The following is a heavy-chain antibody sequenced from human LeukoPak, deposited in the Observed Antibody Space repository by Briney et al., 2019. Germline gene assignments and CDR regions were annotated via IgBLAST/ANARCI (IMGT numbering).Heavy chain of an antibody. Sequence: SETLSLTCTVSGYSISSGYYWGWSRQPPGKGLEWIGSIYHSGSTYYNPSLKNRVTISVDTSKNPFSLKLSSVTAADTAVYYCARAFYPGYYSYMAVWGKGTTVTVSS. CDR1: GYSISSGYY. CDR2: IYHSGST. J-gene: IGHJ6*03. CDR3: ARAFYPGYYSYMAV. D-gene: IGHD3-3*02. V-gene: IGHV4-38-2*02.